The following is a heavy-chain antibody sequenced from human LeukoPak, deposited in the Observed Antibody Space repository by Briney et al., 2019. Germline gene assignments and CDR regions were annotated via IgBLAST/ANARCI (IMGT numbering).Heavy chain of an antibody. D-gene: IGHD3-10*01. CDR2: IYHSGST. CDR3: ASPGGPDY. V-gene: IGHV4-38-2*02. Sequence: SETLSLTCTVSGYSISSGYYWGWIRQPPGKGLEWIGSIYHSGSTYYNPSLKSRVTISVDTSKNQFSLKLSSVTAADTAVYYCASPGGPDYWGQGTLVTVSS. CDR1: GYSISSGYY. J-gene: IGHJ4*02.